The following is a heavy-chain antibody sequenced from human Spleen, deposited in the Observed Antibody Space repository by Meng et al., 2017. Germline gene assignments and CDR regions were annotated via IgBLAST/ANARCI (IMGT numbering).Heavy chain of an antibody. J-gene: IGHJ4*02. CDR3: ARDQSSYYTSGWTIVDY. CDR2: IYSSGST. D-gene: IGHD6-19*01. V-gene: IGHV4-61*02. Sequence: SETLSLTCTVPGGSISSGYYYWSWIRQPAGKGLEWIGRIYSSGSTNYNPSLKSRVTISLDTSKNQFSLKLTSVTAADTAMYYCARDQSSYYTSGWTIVDYWGQGTLVTVSS. CDR1: GGSISSGYYY.